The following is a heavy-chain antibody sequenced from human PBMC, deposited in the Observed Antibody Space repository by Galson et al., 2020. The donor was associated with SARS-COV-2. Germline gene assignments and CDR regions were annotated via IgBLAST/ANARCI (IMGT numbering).Heavy chain of an antibody. J-gene: IGHJ3*02. CDR1: GFTFSSYS. V-gene: IGHV3-21*01. CDR3: ARVHREWERPDALDI. Sequence: GESLKISCAASGFTFSSYSMNWVRQAPGKGLEWVSSISSSSSYIYYADSVNGRFTISRDNAKNSLYLQMNSLRAEDTAVYYCARVHREWERPDALDIWGQGTMVTVSA. CDR2: ISSSSSYI. D-gene: IGHD1-26*01.